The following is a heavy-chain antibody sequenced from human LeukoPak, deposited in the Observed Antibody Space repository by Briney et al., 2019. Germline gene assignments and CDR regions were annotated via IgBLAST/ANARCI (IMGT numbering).Heavy chain of an antibody. Sequence: GGSLRLSCAASEFTFRSYGMTWVRQAPGKGLEWVSSLSGSGGSTQYADSVQGRFAISRDNSKNTLYLQMNSLRAEDTAVYYCAKPGGAVAGTGTAFDIWGQGTMVTVSS. V-gene: IGHV3-23*01. CDR2: LSGSGGST. CDR1: EFTFRSYG. J-gene: IGHJ3*02. CDR3: AKPGGAVAGTGTAFDI. D-gene: IGHD6-19*01.